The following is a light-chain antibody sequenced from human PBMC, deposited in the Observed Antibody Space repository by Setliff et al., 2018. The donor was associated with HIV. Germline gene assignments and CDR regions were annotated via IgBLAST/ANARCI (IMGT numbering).Light chain of an antibody. Sequence: DIQMTQSPSSVSASVGDSVTITCRASQDITKWLVWHQQKPGKAPKLLIYAASILQTGVPSRFSGFGSGTDFTLTISSLQAEDFATYSCQQANSFPLTFGGGTK. J-gene: IGKJ4*01. CDR3: QQANSFPLT. V-gene: IGKV1-12*01. CDR2: AAS. CDR1: QDITKW.